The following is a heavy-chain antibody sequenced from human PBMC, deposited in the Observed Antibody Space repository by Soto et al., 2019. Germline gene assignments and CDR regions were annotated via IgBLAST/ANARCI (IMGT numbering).Heavy chain of an antibody. V-gene: IGHV3-30-3*01. CDR2: ISPAGTNQ. CDR1: GFIFSYYA. D-gene: IGHD6-6*01. Sequence: GGSLRLSCVASGFIFSYYAMHWARQAPGKGLEWVALISPAGTNQYYADSAKGRFTISRDNSKNTLYLQMNSLRPEDTGLYYCARENSRISPRLFQHWGHGTLVTVSS. J-gene: IGHJ1*01. CDR3: ARENSRISPRLFQH.